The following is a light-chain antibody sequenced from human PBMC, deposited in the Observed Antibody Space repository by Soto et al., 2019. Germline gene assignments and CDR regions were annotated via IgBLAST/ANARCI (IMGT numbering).Light chain of an antibody. Sequence: QSVLTQPPSVSGAPGQRVTISCTGSSSNIGAGYDVHWYQQLPGTAPKLLIYGNSNRPSGVPDRFSGSKSGTSASLAIPGLPAEDEADYYCQSYDSSLSAPYVFGTGTKVTVL. V-gene: IGLV1-40*01. J-gene: IGLJ1*01. CDR2: GNS. CDR3: QSYDSSLSAPYV. CDR1: SSNIGAGYD.